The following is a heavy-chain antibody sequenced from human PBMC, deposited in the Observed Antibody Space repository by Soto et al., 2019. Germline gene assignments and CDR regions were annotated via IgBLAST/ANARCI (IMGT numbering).Heavy chain of an antibody. D-gene: IGHD5-12*01. CDR2: ISSSSSYI. CDR1: GFTFSSYS. V-gene: IGHV3-21*01. J-gene: IGHJ6*02. Sequence: EVQLVESGGGLVKPGGSLRLSCAASGFTFSSYSMNWVRQAPGKGLEWVSSISSSSSYIYYADSVKGRFTISRDNAKNSLYLQMNSLRAEDTAVYYCAREGYSGYDYNGIDVWGQGTTVTVSS. CDR3: AREGYSGYDYNGIDV.